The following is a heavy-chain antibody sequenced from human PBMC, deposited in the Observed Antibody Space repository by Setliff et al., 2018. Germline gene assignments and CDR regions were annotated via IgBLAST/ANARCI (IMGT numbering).Heavy chain of an antibody. Sequence: GGSLRLSCAASGFTFSSYSMNWVRQAPGKGLEWVSYISSSSSTIYYADSVKGRFTISRDNAKNSLYLQMNSLRAEDTAVYYCAKGRGSSFAAQNYWGQGTLVTVSS. CDR3: AKGRGSSFAAQNY. D-gene: IGHD6-6*01. V-gene: IGHV3-48*01. CDR1: GFTFSSYS. CDR2: ISSSSSTI. J-gene: IGHJ4*02.